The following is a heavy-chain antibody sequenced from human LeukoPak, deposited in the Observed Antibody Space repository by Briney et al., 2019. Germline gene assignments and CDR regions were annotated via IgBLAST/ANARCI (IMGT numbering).Heavy chain of an antibody. CDR3: ARDVTLGNFDY. CDR2: ISSSSSYI. V-gene: IGHV3-21*01. D-gene: IGHD3-16*01. CDR1: GFTFSSYS. Sequence: GGSLRLSCAASGFTFSSYSMNWVRQAPGKGLEWVSSISSSSSYIYYADSVKGRFTISRDNAKNSLYLQMNSLRAEDTAVYYCARDVTLGNFDYWGQGIPVIVSS. J-gene: IGHJ4*02.